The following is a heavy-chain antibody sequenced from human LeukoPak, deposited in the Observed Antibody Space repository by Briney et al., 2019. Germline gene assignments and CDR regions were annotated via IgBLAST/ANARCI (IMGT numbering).Heavy chain of an antibody. CDR2: ISSSGSTI. D-gene: IGHD3-16*01. Sequence: GGSLRLSCAASGFTFDDYGMNWVRQAPGKGLEWVSYISSSGSTIYYADSVKGRFTISRDNAKNSLYLQMNSLRAEDTAVYYCAKITGYPYYYYMDVWGKGTTVTISS. CDR3: AKITGYPYYYYMDV. V-gene: IGHV3-48*03. J-gene: IGHJ6*03. CDR1: GFTFDDYG.